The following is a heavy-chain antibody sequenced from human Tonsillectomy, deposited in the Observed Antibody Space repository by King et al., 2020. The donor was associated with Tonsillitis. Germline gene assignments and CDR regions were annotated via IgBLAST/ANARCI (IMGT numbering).Heavy chain of an antibody. CDR1: GFSLNNPRMG. V-gene: IGHV2-26*01. J-gene: IGHJ6*03. Sequence: QITLKESGPVLVKPTETLTLTCTVSGFSLNNPRMGVSWIRQPPGKALEWLAHIFSNDEKSYSTSLKNRLTISKDTSKSQVVLTMTNMDPVDTATYYCARIMGARFFEWHYYMDVWGNGTTVTVSS. CDR3: ARIMGARFFEWHYYMDV. CDR2: IFSNDEK. D-gene: IGHD3-3*01.